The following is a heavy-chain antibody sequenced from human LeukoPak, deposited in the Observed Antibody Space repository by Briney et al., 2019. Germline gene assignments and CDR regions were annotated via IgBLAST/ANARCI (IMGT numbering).Heavy chain of an antibody. CDR2: ISSSSSTM. Sequence: PGGSLRLSCAASGFTFTSYSMNWVRQAPGKGLEWVSYISSSSSTMYYADSVKGRFTISRDNAKNSLYLQMNSLRAEDTAVYYCAREGGAAYCSGGNCYGLFDYWGQGTLVTVSS. V-gene: IGHV3-48*04. J-gene: IGHJ4*02. CDR1: GFTFTSYS. CDR3: AREGGAAYCSGGNCYGLFDY. D-gene: IGHD2-15*01.